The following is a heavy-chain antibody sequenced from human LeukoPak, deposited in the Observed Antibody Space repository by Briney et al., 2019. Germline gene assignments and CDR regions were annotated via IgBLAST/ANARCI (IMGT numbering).Heavy chain of an antibody. CDR3: ARGSPPHY. CDR2: INHSGST. J-gene: IGHJ4*02. Sequence: SETLSLTCTVSGGSISSYYWSWIRQPPGKGLEWIGEINHSGSTNYNPSLKSRVTISVDTSKNQFSLKLSSVTAADTAVYYCARGSPPHYWGQGTLVTVSS. V-gene: IGHV4-34*01. CDR1: GGSISSYY.